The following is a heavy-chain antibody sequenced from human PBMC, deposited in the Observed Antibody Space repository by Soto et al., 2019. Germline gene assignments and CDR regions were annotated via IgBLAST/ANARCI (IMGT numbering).Heavy chain of an antibody. V-gene: IGHV3-21*01. CDR1: GFTFSSYS. Sequence: EMQLVESGGGLVKPGGSLRLSCAASGFTFSSYSMNWVRQAPGKGLEWVSSISSSSSYIYYADSVKGRYTISRDNAKNSLYLQMNSLRAEDTAVYYCASQWLRGFDPWGQGTLVTVSS. D-gene: IGHD5-12*01. J-gene: IGHJ5*02. CDR3: ASQWLRGFDP. CDR2: ISSSSSYI.